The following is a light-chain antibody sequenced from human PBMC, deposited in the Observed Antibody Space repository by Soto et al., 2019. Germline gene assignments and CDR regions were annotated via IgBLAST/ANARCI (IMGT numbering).Light chain of an antibody. Sequence: QSALTQPRSVSGSPGQSVTISCTGTSSDVGGYDYVSWFQHHPGKVPKLMIYDVTKRPSGVPDRFSASKSGNTASLTISGLQAEDEADYYCTSYTSSSPYVFGAGTKLTVL. CDR2: DVT. V-gene: IGLV2-11*01. J-gene: IGLJ1*01. CDR1: SSDVGGYDY. CDR3: TSYTSSSPYV.